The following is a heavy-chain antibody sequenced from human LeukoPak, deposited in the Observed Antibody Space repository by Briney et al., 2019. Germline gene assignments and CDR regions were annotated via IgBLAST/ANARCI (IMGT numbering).Heavy chain of an antibody. CDR1: GYTLTELS. CDR2: FDPEDGET. V-gene: IGHV1-24*01. J-gene: IGHJ5*02. D-gene: IGHD6-19*01. Sequence: ASVKVSCKVSGYTLTELSMHWVRQAPGKGLEWMGGFDPEDGETIYAQKFQGRVTMTEDTSTDTAYMELSSLRSEDTAVYYCATRYSSGWYETSWFDPWGQGTPVTVSS. CDR3: ATRYSSGWYETSWFDP.